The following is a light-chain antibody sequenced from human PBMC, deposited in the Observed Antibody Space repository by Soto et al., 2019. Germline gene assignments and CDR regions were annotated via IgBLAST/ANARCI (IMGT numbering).Light chain of an antibody. CDR3: QQANYFPLT. J-gene: IGKJ5*01. V-gene: IGKV1-12*01. Sequence: DIQMTQSPSFASASVGDRVTITCRASQGISRWLAWYQQRPGKAPELLIYGASSLQSVIPSSFSVSGSGTDFTLTISSLQPEYFATYYCQQANYFPLTFGQGTRLEIK. CDR2: GAS. CDR1: QGISRW.